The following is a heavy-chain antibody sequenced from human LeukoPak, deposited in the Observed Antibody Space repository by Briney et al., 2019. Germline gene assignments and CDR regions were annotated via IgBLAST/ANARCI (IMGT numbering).Heavy chain of an antibody. CDR3: ARSGGNIVVVPAAINNYYYYYMDV. D-gene: IGHD2-2*02. CDR1: GYTFTGYY. Sequence: GASVKVSCKASGYTFTGYYMHWVRQAPGQGLEWMGWINPNSGGTNYAQKFQGRVTMTRDTSISTAYMELSRLRSDDTAVYYCARSGGNIVVVPAAINNYYYYYMDVWGKGTTVTVSS. CDR2: INPNSGGT. V-gene: IGHV1-2*02. J-gene: IGHJ6*03.